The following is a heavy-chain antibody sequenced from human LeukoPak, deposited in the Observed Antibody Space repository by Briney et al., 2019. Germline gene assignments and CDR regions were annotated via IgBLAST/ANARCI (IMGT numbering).Heavy chain of an antibody. CDR1: GFTFTSYA. V-gene: IGHV3-23*01. CDR3: AKGSKAVAGTLDY. CDR2: ISGSGGST. D-gene: IGHD6-19*01. Sequence: GGSLRLSCAASGFTFTSYAMNWVRQAPGKGLEWVSAISGSGGSTYYADSVKGRFTISRDNSKNTLYLQMNSLRAEDTAVYYCAKGSKAVAGTLDYWGQGTLVTVSS. J-gene: IGHJ4*02.